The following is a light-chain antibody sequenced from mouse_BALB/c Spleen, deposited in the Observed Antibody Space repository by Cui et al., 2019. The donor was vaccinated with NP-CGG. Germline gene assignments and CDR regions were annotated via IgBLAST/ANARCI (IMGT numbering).Light chain of an antibody. CDR2: GTN. Sequence: QVVVTQESALTTSPGETVTLNCRSSTGAVTTSNYANWIQEKPDHLFTGLIGGTNNRAPGVPARFSGSLIGDKAALTITGAQTEDEAIYFCALWYSNHWVFGGGTKLTVL. J-gene: IGLJ1*01. CDR3: ALWYSNHWV. CDR1: TGAVTTSNY. V-gene: IGLV1*01.